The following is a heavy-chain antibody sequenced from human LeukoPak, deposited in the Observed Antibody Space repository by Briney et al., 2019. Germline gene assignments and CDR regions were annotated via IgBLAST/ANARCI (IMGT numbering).Heavy chain of an antibody. V-gene: IGHV3-48*03. CDR1: GFSFNNFE. Sequence: PGGSLRLSRAASGFSFNNFEMNWVRQAPGKGLEWVPFINGPSSEIYYVDSVKGRFTISRDNAKTSLYLQMNSLRAEDTAVYYCVGGGLKFFDYWGRGALVTVSS. D-gene: IGHD3-16*01. J-gene: IGHJ4*02. CDR3: VGGGLKFFDY. CDR2: INGPSSEI.